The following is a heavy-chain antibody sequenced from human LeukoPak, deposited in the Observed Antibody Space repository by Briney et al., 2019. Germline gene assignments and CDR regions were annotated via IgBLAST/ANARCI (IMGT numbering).Heavy chain of an antibody. CDR1: GFTFSSYS. V-gene: IGHV3-21*01. Sequence: GGSLRLSCAASGFTFSSYSMNWVRQAPGKGLEWVSSLSSSSSYIYYADSVKGRFTISRDNAKNSLYLQMNSLRAEDTAVYYCARDGYSYGYGYFDYWGQGTLVTVSS. J-gene: IGHJ4*02. D-gene: IGHD5-18*01. CDR3: ARDGYSYGYGYFDY. CDR2: LSSSSSYI.